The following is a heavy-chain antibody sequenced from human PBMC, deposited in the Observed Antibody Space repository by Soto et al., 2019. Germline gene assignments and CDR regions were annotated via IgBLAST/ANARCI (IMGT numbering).Heavy chain of an antibody. V-gene: IGHV3-53*01. D-gene: IGHD6-19*01. Sequence: PGGSLRLSCAASGFTVSDNHMTWVRQAPGRGPEWVSTMYPGGNTFYADSVKGRFTISRDNSQNMVYLQMNSLRAEDTAVYYCAVAVAGPTAIGYWGQGTLVTVSS. CDR3: AVAVAGPTAIGY. CDR2: MYPGGNT. CDR1: GFTVSDNH. J-gene: IGHJ4*02.